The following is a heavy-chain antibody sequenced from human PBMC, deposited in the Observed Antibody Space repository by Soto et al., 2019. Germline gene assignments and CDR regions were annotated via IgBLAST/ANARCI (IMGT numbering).Heavy chain of an antibody. V-gene: IGHV3-30*02. Sequence: HPGGSVRLSCAVSRFGVNSYAVNWVCQAPGKDQEWVSFISREGEYKYYGATVKGRFTIYRDKYRTKGYLQMNSPRAEDTGVYYCAKGLDDISLGLDARRQGATVTISS. J-gene: IGHJ6*02. CDR1: RFGVNSYA. CDR3: AKGLDDISLGLDA. CDR2: ISREGEYK.